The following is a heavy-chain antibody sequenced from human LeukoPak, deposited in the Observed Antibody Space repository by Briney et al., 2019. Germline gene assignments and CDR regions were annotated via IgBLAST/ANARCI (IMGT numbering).Heavy chain of an antibody. CDR3: AKEHVLKGTADY. CDR2: ISYDGANK. J-gene: IGHJ4*02. Sequence: GRSLRLSCAASGFTFSSYGLHWVRQAPGKGLEWVGVISYDGANKYYADSVKGRFTISRDNSKNTLYLQMNGLRAEDTAVYYCAKEHVLKGTADYWGQGTLVTVSS. V-gene: IGHV3-30*18. D-gene: IGHD1-7*01. CDR1: GFTFSSYG.